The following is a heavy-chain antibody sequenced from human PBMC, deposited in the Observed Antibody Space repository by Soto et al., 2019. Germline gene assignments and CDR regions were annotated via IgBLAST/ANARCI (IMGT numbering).Heavy chain of an antibody. CDR2: VYHSGSA. D-gene: IGHD3-10*01. J-gene: IGHJ3*02. Sequence: SETLSLTCAVSGDSINSDNWWSWVRQPPGKGLEWIGNVYHSGSAGYKPSLRSRVSMSVDKSKNEFSLKMSSVTDADTAVYYCTSKFGQLLADAFDIWGQGTMVTVSS. CDR3: TSKFGQLLADAFDI. CDR1: GDSINSDNW. V-gene: IGHV4-4*02.